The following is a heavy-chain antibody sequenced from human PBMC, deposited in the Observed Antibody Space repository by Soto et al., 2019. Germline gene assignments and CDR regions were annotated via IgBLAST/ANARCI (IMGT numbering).Heavy chain of an antibody. J-gene: IGHJ4*02. CDR3: ARDGRSGYSYFDY. Sequence: QVQLVHSGAEVKKPGSSVKVSCKASGGTFSSYTISWVRQAPGQGLEWMGRIIPILGIANYAQKFQGRVTITADKSTSTAYMELSSLRSEDTAVYYCARDGRSGYSYFDYWGQGTLVTVSS. V-gene: IGHV1-69*04. D-gene: IGHD5-12*01. CDR1: GGTFSSYT. CDR2: IIPILGIA.